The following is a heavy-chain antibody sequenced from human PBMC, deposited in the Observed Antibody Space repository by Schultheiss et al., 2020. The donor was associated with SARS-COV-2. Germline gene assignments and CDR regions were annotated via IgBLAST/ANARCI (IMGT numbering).Heavy chain of an antibody. J-gene: IGHJ4*02. V-gene: IGHV3-23*01. Sequence: GGSLRLSCAASGFTFSSYWMHWVRQAPGKGLEWVSAISGSGGSTYYADSVKGRFTISRDNSKNTLYLQMNSLRAEDTAVYYCAKDSPIVGATFDYWGQGTLVTVSS. CDR3: AKDSPIVGATFDY. D-gene: IGHD1-26*01. CDR2: ISGSGGST. CDR1: GFTFSSYW.